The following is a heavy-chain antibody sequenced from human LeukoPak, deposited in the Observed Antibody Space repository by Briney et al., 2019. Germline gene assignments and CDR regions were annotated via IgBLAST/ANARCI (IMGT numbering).Heavy chain of an antibody. J-gene: IGHJ4*02. D-gene: IGHD2-15*01. CDR1: GGSIGRGSYY. CDR2: IYYSGST. V-gene: IGHV4-39*07. Sequence: RSSETLSLTCSVSGGSIGRGSYYWGWLRQSPGKGLEWIVRIYYSGSTNYNPSLKRLLTISVETSKNQFSLKLSSVTAADTAVYYCARVAAKTVDYWGQGTLVTVSS. CDR3: ARVAAKTVDY.